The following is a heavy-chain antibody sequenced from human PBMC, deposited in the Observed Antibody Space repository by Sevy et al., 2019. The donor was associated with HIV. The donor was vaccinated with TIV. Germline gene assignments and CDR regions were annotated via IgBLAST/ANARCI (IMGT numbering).Heavy chain of an antibody. J-gene: IGHJ5*02. CDR2: ISYDGSNK. V-gene: IGHV3-30-3*01. Sequence: GGSLRLSCAASGFTFSSYATHWVRQAPGKGLEWVAVISYDGSNKYYADSVKGRFTISRDNSKNTLYLQMNSLRAEDTAVYYCARAGGWLEGWFDPWGQGTLVTVSS. CDR1: GFTFSSYA. CDR3: ARAGGWLEGWFDP. D-gene: IGHD3-22*01.